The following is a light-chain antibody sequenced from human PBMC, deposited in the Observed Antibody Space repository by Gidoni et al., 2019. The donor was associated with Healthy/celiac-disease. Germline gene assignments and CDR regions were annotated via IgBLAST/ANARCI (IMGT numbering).Light chain of an antibody. CDR1: SSNNGSNT. CDR3: AAWDDSLNGVV. CDR2: RNN. V-gene: IGLV1-44*01. Sequence: QSVLTQPPSASGTPGQRVTISCSGRSSNNGSNTVNWYQQLPGTAPKLLIYRNNQRPSGVPDRFSGSKSGTSASLAISGLQSEDEADYYCAAWDDSLNGVVFGGGTKLTVL. J-gene: IGLJ2*01.